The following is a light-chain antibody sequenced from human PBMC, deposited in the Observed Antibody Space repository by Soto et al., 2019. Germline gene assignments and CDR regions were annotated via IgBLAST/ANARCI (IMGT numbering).Light chain of an antibody. J-gene: IGKJ4*01. CDR1: QSVNSW. Sequence: DIQMTQSPSTLSASVGDRVIITCRASQSVNSWLAWYQQRPRKAPKLLIYEASNLQSGVPSRFSGSGSGTEFTLTISSLQPDDFATYYCQQYYSYPLTFGGGTKVEIK. CDR2: EAS. CDR3: QQYYSYPLT. V-gene: IGKV1-5*03.